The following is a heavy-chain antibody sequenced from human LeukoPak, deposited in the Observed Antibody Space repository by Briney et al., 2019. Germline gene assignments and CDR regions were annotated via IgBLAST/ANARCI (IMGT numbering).Heavy chain of an antibody. CDR1: GDSISSYY. CDR3: ARDADYGGTHDAFDI. CDR2: IYYSGST. V-gene: IGHV4-59*01. D-gene: IGHD4-23*01. Sequence: SETLSLTCTVSGDSISSYYWSWIRQPPGKGLEWIGYIYYSGSTNYNPSLKSRVTISVDTSKNQFSLKLSSVTAADTAVYYCARDADYGGTHDAFDIWGQGTMVTVSS. J-gene: IGHJ3*02.